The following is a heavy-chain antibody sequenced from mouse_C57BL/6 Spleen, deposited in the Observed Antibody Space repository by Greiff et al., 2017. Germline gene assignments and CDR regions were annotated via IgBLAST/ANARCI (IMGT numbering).Heavy chain of an antibody. Sequence: QVQLQQPGAELVKPGASVKLSCKASGYTFTSYWMQWVKQRPGQGLEWIGEIDPSDSYTNYNQKFKGKATLTVDTSSSTAYMQLSSLTSEDSAVYYCAREPTMIRYYAMDYWGQGTSVTVSS. J-gene: IGHJ4*01. V-gene: IGHV1-50*01. CDR3: AREPTMIRYYAMDY. CDR2: IDPSDSYT. D-gene: IGHD2-4*01. CDR1: GYTFTSYW.